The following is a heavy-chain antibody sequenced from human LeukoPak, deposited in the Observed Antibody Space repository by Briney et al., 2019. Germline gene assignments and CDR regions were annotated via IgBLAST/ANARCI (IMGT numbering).Heavy chain of an antibody. CDR1: GGSFSGYY. Sequence: SETLSLTCAVYGGSFSGYYWSWIRQPPGKGLEWIGEINHSGSTNYNPSLKSRVTISVDTSKNQFSLKLSSVTAADTAVYYCARLLGSHIYYFDPWGQGTLVTVSS. J-gene: IGHJ5*02. V-gene: IGHV4-34*01. D-gene: IGHD2-21*01. CDR3: ARLLGSHIYYFDP. CDR2: INHSGST.